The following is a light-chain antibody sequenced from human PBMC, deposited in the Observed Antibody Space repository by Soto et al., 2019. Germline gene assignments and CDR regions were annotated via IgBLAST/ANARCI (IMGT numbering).Light chain of an antibody. CDR3: QRYNDWPLT. J-gene: IGKJ4*01. Sequence: EKVMTQSPAALSGSPGERATLSCRASQSVNSNLAWYQRKPGQAPRLLLYGASTRATGIPARFSGSASGKEFTLTISSLQSEDSAVYYCQRYNDWPLTFGGGTKVEIK. CDR1: QSVNSN. V-gene: IGKV3-15*01. CDR2: GAS.